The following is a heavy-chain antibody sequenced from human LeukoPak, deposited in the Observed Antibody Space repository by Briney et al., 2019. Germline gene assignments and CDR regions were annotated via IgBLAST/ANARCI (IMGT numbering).Heavy chain of an antibody. Sequence: PSETRSLTCTVSGGSISSGDYYWSWIRQPPGKGLEWIGYIYYSGSTYYNPSLKSRVTISVDTSKNQFSLKLSSVTAADTAVYYCARAGINNWFDPWGQGTLVTVSS. CDR1: GGSISSGDYY. J-gene: IGHJ5*02. CDR2: IYYSGST. D-gene: IGHD6-13*01. V-gene: IGHV4-30-4*08. CDR3: ARAGINNWFDP.